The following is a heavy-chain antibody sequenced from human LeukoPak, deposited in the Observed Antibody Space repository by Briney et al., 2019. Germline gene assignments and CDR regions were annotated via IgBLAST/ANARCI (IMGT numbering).Heavy chain of an antibody. Sequence: KPSETLSLTCSVSGDSISTSSYYWGWIRQPPGKGLEWIGTIYDSGSTYYNPSLKSRVTISVDTSKNQFSLKLSSVTAADTAVYYCASVLLGYSYGYKIDYWGQGTLVTVSS. D-gene: IGHD5-18*01. CDR2: IYDSGST. CDR1: GDSISTSSYY. CDR3: ASVLLGYSYGYKIDY. J-gene: IGHJ4*02. V-gene: IGHV4-39*07.